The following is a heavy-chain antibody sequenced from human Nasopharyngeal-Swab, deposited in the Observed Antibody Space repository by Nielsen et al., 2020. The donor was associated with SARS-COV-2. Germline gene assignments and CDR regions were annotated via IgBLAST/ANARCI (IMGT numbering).Heavy chain of an antibody. CDR2: INHNGST. V-gene: IGHV4-34*01. J-gene: IGHJ6*03. CDR3: ARAIFGVIIIFNYYYMDV. Sequence: PGKGLEWIGEINHNGSTNYNPSLKSRVTISVDTSKNQFSLKLSSVTAADTAVYYCARAIFGVIIIFNYYYMDVWGKGTTVTVSS. D-gene: IGHD3-3*01.